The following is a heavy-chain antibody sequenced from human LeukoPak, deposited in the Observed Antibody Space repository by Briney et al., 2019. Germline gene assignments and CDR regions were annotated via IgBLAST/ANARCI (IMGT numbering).Heavy chain of an antibody. V-gene: IGHV4-4*02. Sequence: SETLSLTCAVSGGSISSSNWWSWVRQPPGKGLEWIGEIYHSGSTNHNPSLKSRVTISVDKSKNQFSLKLSSVTAADTAVYYCARGHCTNGVCSGDFDYWGQGTLVTVSS. J-gene: IGHJ4*02. CDR2: IYHSGST. CDR1: GGSISSSNW. CDR3: ARGHCTNGVCSGDFDY. D-gene: IGHD2-8*01.